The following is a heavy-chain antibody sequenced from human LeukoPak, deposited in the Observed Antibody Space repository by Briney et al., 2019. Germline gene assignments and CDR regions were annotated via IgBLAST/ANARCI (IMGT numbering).Heavy chain of an antibody. CDR2: IYSGGST. V-gene: IGHV3-66*01. J-gene: IGHJ4*02. CDR1: GFTFSDYY. D-gene: IGHD2-2*01. Sequence: PGGSLRLSCAASGFTFSDYYMSWVRQAPGKGLEWVSVIYSGGSTYYADSVKGRFTISRDYSKNTVHLQLNSLRAEDTAVYYCARDGGYCSSAGCFMYFDYWGQGTLVTVSS. CDR3: ARDGGYCSSAGCFMYFDY.